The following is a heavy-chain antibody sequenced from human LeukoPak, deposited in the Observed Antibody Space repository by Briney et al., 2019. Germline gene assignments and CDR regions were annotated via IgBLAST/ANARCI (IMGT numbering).Heavy chain of an antibody. Sequence: SVKVSCKASGGTFSSYAISWVRQAPGQGLEWMGGIIPIFGTANYAQKFQGRVTITTDESTSTAYMELSSLRSEDTAVYYCAECIRFGELCMDVWGKGTTVTVSS. V-gene: IGHV1-69*05. CDR3: AECIRFGELCMDV. CDR1: GGTFSSYA. D-gene: IGHD3-10*01. J-gene: IGHJ6*03. CDR2: IIPIFGTA.